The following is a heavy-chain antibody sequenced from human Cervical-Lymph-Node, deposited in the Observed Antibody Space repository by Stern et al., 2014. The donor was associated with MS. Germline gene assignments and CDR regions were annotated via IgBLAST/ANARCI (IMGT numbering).Heavy chain of an antibody. Sequence: QVQLVQSGAEVKKPGASVKVSCKASGYTFTSYYIHWVRQDPGQGLAWLGIINPTGGGTWYAQKFQGRVTMTRDTSTSTVYMELSSLRSEDTAVYYCARVSSGVQNFDYWGQGTLVTVSS. CDR2: INPTGGGT. CDR3: ARVSSGVQNFDY. D-gene: IGHD7-27*01. V-gene: IGHV1-46*01. CDR1: GYTFTSYY. J-gene: IGHJ4*02.